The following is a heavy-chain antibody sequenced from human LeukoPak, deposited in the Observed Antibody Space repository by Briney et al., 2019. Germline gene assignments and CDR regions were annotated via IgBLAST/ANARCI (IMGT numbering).Heavy chain of an antibody. CDR1: GGSFSGYY. Sequence: PSETLSLTCAVYGGSFSGYYWSWIRQPPGKGLEWIGEINHSGSTNYNPSLKSRVTISVDTSKNQFSLKLSSVTAADTAVYYCARSAGRIAAAGYYYYMDVWGKGTTVTVSS. CDR2: INHSGST. D-gene: IGHD6-13*01. CDR3: ARSAGRIAAAGYYYYMDV. J-gene: IGHJ6*03. V-gene: IGHV4-34*01.